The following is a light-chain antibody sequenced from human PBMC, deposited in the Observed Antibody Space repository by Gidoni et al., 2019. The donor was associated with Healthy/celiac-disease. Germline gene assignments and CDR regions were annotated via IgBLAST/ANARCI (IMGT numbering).Light chain of an antibody. CDR2: GAS. Sequence: EIVLTQSPGTLSLSPGERATLSCRASQSVTSNYLAWFQQRPGQPPRLLIYGASNRATGIPDRFSGSGSGTDFTLTISRLEPEDFAVYYCQQYGVSHRTFXQXTKLEIK. V-gene: IGKV3-20*01. CDR3: QQYGVSHRT. J-gene: IGKJ2*01. CDR1: QSVTSNY.